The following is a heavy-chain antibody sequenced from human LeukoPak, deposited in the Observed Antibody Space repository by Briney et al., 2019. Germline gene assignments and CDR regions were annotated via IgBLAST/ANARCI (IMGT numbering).Heavy chain of an antibody. CDR3: ARDDQAYDSSGYRAFDI. Sequence: SVKVSCKGSGGTFSSYAISWVRQAPGQGLEWMGRIIPIFGTANYAQKFQGRVTITTDESTSTAYMELSSLRSEDTAVYYCARDDQAYDSSGYRAFDIWGQGTMVTVSS. CDR1: GGTFSSYA. CDR2: IIPIFGTA. D-gene: IGHD3-22*01. J-gene: IGHJ3*02. V-gene: IGHV1-69*05.